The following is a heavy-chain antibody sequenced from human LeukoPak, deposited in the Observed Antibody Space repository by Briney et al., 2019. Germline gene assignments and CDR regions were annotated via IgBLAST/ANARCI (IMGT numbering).Heavy chain of an antibody. CDR3: AKAPVTTCRGAYCYPFDY. V-gene: IGHV3-21*04. CDR2: ISSSSSYI. CDR1: GFTFSSYS. J-gene: IGHJ4*02. D-gene: IGHD2-21*01. Sequence: GGSLRLSCAASGFTFSSYSMNWVRQAPGKGLEWGSSISSSSSYIYYADSVKGRFTISRDNAKNTLFLQMNRLRPEDAAVYYCAKAPVTTCRGAYCYPFDYWGQGTLVTVSS.